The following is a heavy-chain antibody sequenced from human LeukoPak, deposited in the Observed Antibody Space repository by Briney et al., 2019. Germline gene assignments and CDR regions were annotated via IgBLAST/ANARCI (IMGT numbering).Heavy chain of an antibody. CDR2: IKEDGTEK. V-gene: IGHV3-7*01. D-gene: IGHD1-1*01. CDR3: VRESRPGGAMGLYHNLDY. Sequence: GGSLRLSYAASGFTVNTNYMSWVRQAPGKGLEWVANIKEDGTEKNLVDSVKGRFTISRDNTKNLLFLEMNNLRGDDTAIYYCVRESRPGGAMGLYHNLDYWGQGTLVAVSS. J-gene: IGHJ4*02. CDR1: GFTVNTNY.